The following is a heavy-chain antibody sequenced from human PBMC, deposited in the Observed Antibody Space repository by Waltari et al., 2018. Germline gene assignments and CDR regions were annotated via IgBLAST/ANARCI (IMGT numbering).Heavy chain of an antibody. D-gene: IGHD6-19*01. J-gene: IGHJ4*02. CDR2: SNPNSGGT. CDR3: ARDLTEYSSGWSPFDY. V-gene: IGHV1-2*02. Sequence: QVQLVQSGAEVKKPGASVKVSCKASGYTFTGYYMHWVRQAPGQGLEWMAWSNPNSGGTIYAQKFQGRVTMTRDTSISTAYMELIRLRPDDTAVYYCARDLTEYSSGWSPFDYWGQGTLVTVSS. CDR1: GYTFTGYY.